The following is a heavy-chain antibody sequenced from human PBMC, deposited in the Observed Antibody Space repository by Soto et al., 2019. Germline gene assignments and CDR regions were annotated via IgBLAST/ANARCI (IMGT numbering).Heavy chain of an antibody. Sequence: EVQLLESGGGLVQPGGSLRLSCAASGFTFSSYAMSWVRQAPGKGLEWVSGISGSGGSTYYADSVKGRFTISRDNSKNTLYLQMNSLRAEGTAVYYCAKENGYSSSWFEFDYWGQGTLVTVSS. J-gene: IGHJ4*02. CDR3: AKENGYSSSWFEFDY. D-gene: IGHD6-13*01. CDR1: GFTFSSYA. V-gene: IGHV3-23*01. CDR2: ISGSGGST.